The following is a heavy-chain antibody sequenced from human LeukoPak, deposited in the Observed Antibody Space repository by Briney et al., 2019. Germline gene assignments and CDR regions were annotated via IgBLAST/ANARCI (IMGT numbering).Heavy chain of an antibody. CDR3: AKDSCSSTSCYFDY. J-gene: IGHJ4*02. CDR1: GFTFSSYA. D-gene: IGHD2-2*01. CDR2: ISGSGGST. V-gene: IGHV3-23*01. Sequence: PGGSLRLSCAASGFTFSSYAMSWVRQAPGKGLEWVSAISGSGGSTYYADSVKGRFTISRDNAKNSLYLQMNSLRAEDTALYYCAKDSCSSTSCYFDYWGQGTLVTVSS.